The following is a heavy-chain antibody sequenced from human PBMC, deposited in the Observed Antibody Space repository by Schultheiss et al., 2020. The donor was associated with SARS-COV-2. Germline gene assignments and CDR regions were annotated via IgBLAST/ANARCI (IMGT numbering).Heavy chain of an antibody. V-gene: IGHV3-48*01. CDR3: ARVPMYSSGWSDY. CDR1: GFTFSSHG. D-gene: IGHD6-19*01. Sequence: GGSLRLSCAASGFTFSSHGMNWVRQTPGKGLEWVSYISYSTSTVYYADSVKGRFTISRDNAKNSLYLQMNSLRAEDTAVYYCARVPMYSSGWSDYWGQGTLVTVSS. CDR2: ISYSTSTV. J-gene: IGHJ4*02.